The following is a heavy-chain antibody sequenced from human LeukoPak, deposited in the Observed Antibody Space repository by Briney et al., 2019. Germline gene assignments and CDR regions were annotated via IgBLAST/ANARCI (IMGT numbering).Heavy chain of an antibody. CDR2: ISGNGGVT. CDR3: AKDPNGDYIGAFDA. V-gene: IGHV3-23*01. D-gene: IGHD2-8*01. CDR1: GLTLRSYC. J-gene: IGHJ3*01. Sequence: GESLRLSCAVYGLTLRSYCMTWVRQAPGKGLEWVSSISGNGGVTTYANYVKGRFTMSRDNSRNTLYLQMDSLRAEDTAVYYCAKDPNGDYIGAFDAWGQGTMVTVSS.